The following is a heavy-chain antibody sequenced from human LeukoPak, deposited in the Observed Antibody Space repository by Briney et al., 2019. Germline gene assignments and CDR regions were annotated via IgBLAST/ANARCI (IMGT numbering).Heavy chain of an antibody. J-gene: IGHJ4*02. CDR2: ISYDGSNK. CDR1: GFTFSSYA. D-gene: IGHD3-22*01. Sequence: GGSLRLSCAASGFTFSSYAMHWVRQDPGRGLEWVAVISYDGSNKYYADSVKGRFTISRDNSKNTLYLQMNSLRAEDTAVYYCARDPDSSGYYSLYFDYWGQGTLVTVSS. V-gene: IGHV3-30-3*01. CDR3: ARDPDSSGYYSLYFDY.